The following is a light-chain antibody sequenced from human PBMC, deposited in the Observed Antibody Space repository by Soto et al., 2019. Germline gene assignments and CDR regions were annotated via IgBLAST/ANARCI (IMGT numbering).Light chain of an antibody. CDR2: SAY. CDR1: QSISDT. V-gene: IGKV3-15*01. Sequence: EIVMTQSPATLSVSPGGRATLSCRASQSISDTLAWYQQKPGQAHRLLIYSAYRRATGFQGRFSGSGSGTDFTLTIRSLEPEDSAVYYCKQRHMWPITFGQGTRLEIK. J-gene: IGKJ5*01. CDR3: KQRHMWPIT.